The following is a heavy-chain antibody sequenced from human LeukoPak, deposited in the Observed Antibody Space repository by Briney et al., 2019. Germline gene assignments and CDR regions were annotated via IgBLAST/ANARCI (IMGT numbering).Heavy chain of an antibody. D-gene: IGHD3-10*01. CDR3: ARAPMVRGVNNYYYYMDV. J-gene: IGHJ6*03. CDR1: GGSFSGYY. Sequence: SETLSLTCAVYGGSFSGYYWSWIRQPPGKGLEWIGEINHSGSTNYNPSLKSRVTISVDTSKNQFSLKLSSVTAADTAVYYCARAPMVRGVNNYYYYMDVWGKGPRSPSP. CDR2: INHSGST. V-gene: IGHV4-34*01.